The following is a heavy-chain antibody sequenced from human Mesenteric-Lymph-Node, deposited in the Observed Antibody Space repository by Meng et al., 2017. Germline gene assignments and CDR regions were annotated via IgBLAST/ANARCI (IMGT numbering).Heavy chain of an antibody. J-gene: IGHJ4*02. CDR1: TFTFSKYW. Sequence: GESLKISCAASTFTFSKYWMSWVRQAPGKGLEWVSAISDTGGHVHYADAVRGRFTNSRDNVKNSLYLQMNSLRAEDTAIYYCARGGGVDYWGQGTLVTVSS. D-gene: IGHD3-16*01. CDR2: ISDTGGHV. V-gene: IGHV3-21*06. CDR3: ARGGGVDY.